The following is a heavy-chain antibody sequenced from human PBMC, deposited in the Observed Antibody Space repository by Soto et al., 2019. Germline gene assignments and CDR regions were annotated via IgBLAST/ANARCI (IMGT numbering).Heavy chain of an antibody. J-gene: IGHJ4*02. CDR2: INAGNGNT. CDR3: ARDRVLLWFGEPRTLGY. CDR1: GYTFTIYA. V-gene: IGHV1-3*01. D-gene: IGHD3-10*01. Sequence: ASVKVSCKASGYTFTIYAMHWVRQAPGQRLEWMGWINAGNGNTKYSQKFQGRVTITRDTSASTAYMELSSLRSEDTAVYYCARDRVLLWFGEPRTLGYWGQGTLVTVSS.